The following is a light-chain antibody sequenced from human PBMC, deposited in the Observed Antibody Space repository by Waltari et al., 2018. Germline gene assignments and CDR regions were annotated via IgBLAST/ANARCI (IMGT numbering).Light chain of an antibody. V-gene: IGLV2-11*01. Sequence: QSVLTQPRSVSGSPGQSVTISCTGPSSDVGGYNYVSWYQQHPGKAPKLIIYDVSKRPSGVPDRFSGSKSGNTASLTISGLQTEDEADYYCSSYAGIYTYVFGTGTKVTVL. J-gene: IGLJ1*01. CDR2: DVS. CDR3: SSYAGIYTYV. CDR1: SSDVGGYNY.